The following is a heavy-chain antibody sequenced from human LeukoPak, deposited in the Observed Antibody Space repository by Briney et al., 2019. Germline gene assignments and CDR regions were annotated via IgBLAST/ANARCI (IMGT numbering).Heavy chain of an antibody. J-gene: IGHJ4*02. V-gene: IGHV3-7*01. CDR3: ARARYSDF. CDR1: GITLRNYL. CDR2: IKEDGSEK. Sequence: GSLRLFCFASGITLRNYLMTLVRQAPGEGLEWVANIKEDGSEKNYADSVKGRFTISRDNAKNSLYLQMNSLRGEDTAVYYCARARYSDFWGQGTLVTVSS.